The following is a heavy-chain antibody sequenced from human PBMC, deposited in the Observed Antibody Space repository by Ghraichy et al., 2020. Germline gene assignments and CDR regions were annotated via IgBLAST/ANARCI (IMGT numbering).Heavy chain of an antibody. J-gene: IGHJ4*02. CDR2: ISYDGSKK. CDR1: GFIFKTYG. CDR3: AKGASAVLSPGCDY. D-gene: IGHD3-16*02. V-gene: IGHV3-30*18. Sequence: GGSLRLSCAASGFIFKTYGMFWVRQAPGKGLESVAIISYDGSKKYYGESARGRFTISRDNSENTVYLQMDSLRVEDTGIYYCAKGASAVLSPGCDYWGQGTLVTVS.